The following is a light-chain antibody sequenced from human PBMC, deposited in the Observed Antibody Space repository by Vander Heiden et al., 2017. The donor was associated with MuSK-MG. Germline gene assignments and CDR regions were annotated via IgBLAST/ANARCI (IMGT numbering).Light chain of an antibody. CDR1: NIGSKN. CDR3: QVWDSSTVV. V-gene: IGLV3-9*01. Sequence: SSELTQPLSVSVALGQTAMITCGRDNIGSKNVHWYQQRPGQAPVLVIYRETSRPSGIPERFSGSNSGNTATLTISGAQDGDEADYFCQVWDSSTVVFGGGTRLTVL. J-gene: IGLJ3*02. CDR2: RET.